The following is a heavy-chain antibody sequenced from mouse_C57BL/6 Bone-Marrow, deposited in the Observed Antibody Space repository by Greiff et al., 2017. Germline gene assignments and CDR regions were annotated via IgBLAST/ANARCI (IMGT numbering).Heavy chain of an antibody. D-gene: IGHD1-1*01. Sequence: QVQLQQPGAELVRPGTSVTLSCKASGYTFTSYWMHWVKQRPGQGLEWIGVIVPSDSYTNYNQQFKGKATLTVDTSSSTAYMQLSSLTSEDSAVYYCASYYGSSYYFDYWGQGTTLTVSS. CDR1: GYTFTSYW. V-gene: IGHV1-59*01. CDR2: IVPSDSYT. CDR3: ASYYGSSYYFDY. J-gene: IGHJ2*01.